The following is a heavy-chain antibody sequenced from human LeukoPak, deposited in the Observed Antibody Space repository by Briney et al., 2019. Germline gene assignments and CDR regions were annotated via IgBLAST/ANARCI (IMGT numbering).Heavy chain of an antibody. CDR3: ARDKVVRGVIGNWFDP. D-gene: IGHD3-10*01. CDR1: GGSISSYY. J-gene: IGHJ5*02. CDR2: IYTCGST. V-gene: IGHV4-4*07. Sequence: SETLSLTCTVSGGSISSYYWSWIRQPAGKGLEWIGRIYTCGSTNYNPSLKSRVTMSVDTSKNQFSLKLSSVTAADTAVYYCARDKVVRGVIGNWFDPWGQGTLVTVSS.